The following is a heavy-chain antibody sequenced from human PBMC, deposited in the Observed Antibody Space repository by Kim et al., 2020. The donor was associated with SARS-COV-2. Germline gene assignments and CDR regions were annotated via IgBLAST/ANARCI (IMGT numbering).Heavy chain of an antibody. D-gene: IGHD1-26*01. J-gene: IGHJ4*02. CDR1: GLTFTMSD. V-gene: IGHV3-15*01. Sequence: GGSLRLSCAASGLTFTMSDMAWVRQVSEKGLEWVGRIKSKTKGGTTDYAAPVKDRFTISRDDSKDTLYLQMTSLKTDDTAVYYCATSGAGRWGQGTLVTVSS. CDR2: IKSKTKGGTT. CDR3: ATSGAGR.